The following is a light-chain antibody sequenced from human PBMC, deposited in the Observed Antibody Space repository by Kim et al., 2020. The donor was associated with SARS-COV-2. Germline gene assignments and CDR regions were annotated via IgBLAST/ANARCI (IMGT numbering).Light chain of an antibody. V-gene: IGKV1-27*01. J-gene: IGKJ4*01. CDR3: QKYNSAPQT. Sequence: ASVGDRVTITCRASQGISNYLAWYQQKPGKVPRLLIYAASTLQSGVPSRFSDSGSGTDFTLTISSLQPEDVATYYCQKYNSAPQTFGGGTKVDIK. CDR1: QGISNY. CDR2: AAS.